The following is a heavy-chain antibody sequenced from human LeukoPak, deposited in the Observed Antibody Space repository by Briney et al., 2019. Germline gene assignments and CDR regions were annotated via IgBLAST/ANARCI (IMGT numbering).Heavy chain of an antibody. D-gene: IGHD5-24*01. J-gene: IGHJ5*02. CDR3: ARAPMRWLQLGGWFDP. CDR1: GFTFSDYY. CDR2: ISSSGSTI. V-gene: IGHV3-11*01. Sequence: GGSLRLSCAASGFTFSDYYMSWIRQAPGKGLEWVSYISSSGSTIYYADSVKGRFTISRDNAKNSLYLQMNSLRAEDTAVYYCARAPMRWLQLGGWFDPWGQGTLVTVSS.